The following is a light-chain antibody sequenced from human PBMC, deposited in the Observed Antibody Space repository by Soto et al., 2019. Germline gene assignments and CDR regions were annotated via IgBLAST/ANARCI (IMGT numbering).Light chain of an antibody. CDR3: QQVNSYPLT. CDR2: AAS. V-gene: IGKV1-9*01. CDR1: QGIRSY. Sequence: DIQLTQSPSFLSASVGDRVTITCRASQGIRSYLAWYQQKLGKAPNLLIYAASTLESGVPSRFSGSGSGTEFTLTISSLQPEDFATYYCQQVNSYPLTFGGGTKVEIK. J-gene: IGKJ4*01.